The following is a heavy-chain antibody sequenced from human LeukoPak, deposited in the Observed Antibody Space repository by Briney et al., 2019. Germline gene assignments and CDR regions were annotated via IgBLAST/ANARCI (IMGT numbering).Heavy chain of an antibody. Sequence: GGSLRLSCAASGFTFSSYSMNWVRQAPGKGLEWVSYISSSSSTIYYADPVKGRFTISRDNAKNSLYLQMNSLRAEDTAVYYCVLGGYDSPYLGFDYWGQGTLVTVSS. J-gene: IGHJ4*02. CDR3: VLGGYDSPYLGFDY. V-gene: IGHV3-48*04. D-gene: IGHD3-22*01. CDR2: ISSSSSTI. CDR1: GFTFSSYS.